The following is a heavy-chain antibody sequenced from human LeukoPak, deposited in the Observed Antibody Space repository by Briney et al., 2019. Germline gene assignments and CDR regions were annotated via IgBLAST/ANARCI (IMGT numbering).Heavy chain of an antibody. V-gene: IGHV5-51*01. D-gene: IGHD4-11*01. CDR1: GYSFSNYW. CDR3: ARHFSGDFSNSVPVAFYLDF. Sequence: RGASLKISCKPSGYSFSNYWIGWVRPIPGRGLEGMAIIYTGSSDTIYSPSFHGQVTISADRSISTAYLQWSSLRASDTAMYYCARHFSGDFSNSVPVAFYLDFWGQGTLVTVSS. CDR2: IYTGSSDT. J-gene: IGHJ4*02.